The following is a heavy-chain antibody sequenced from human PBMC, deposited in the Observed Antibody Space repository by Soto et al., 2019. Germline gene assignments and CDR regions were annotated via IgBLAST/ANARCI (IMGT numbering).Heavy chain of an antibody. Sequence: EVQLLESGGGLVQPGGSLRLSCAASGFTFSSYGMSWVRQAPGKGLEWVSVISDGGGSTFYADSVKGRFTISRDNSKNTLYLQMNGLRADDTAVYYCAKDGGSSLYHWFDPWGQGTLVTVSS. CDR2: ISDGGGST. D-gene: IGHD6-13*01. CDR1: GFTFSSYG. CDR3: AKDGGSSLYHWFDP. V-gene: IGHV3-23*01. J-gene: IGHJ5*02.